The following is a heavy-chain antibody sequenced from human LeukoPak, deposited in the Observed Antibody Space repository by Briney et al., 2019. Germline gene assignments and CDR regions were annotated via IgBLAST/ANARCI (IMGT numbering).Heavy chain of an antibody. CDR2: ISYDGSNK. V-gene: IGHV3-30*04. Sequence: GGSLRLSCAASGFTFSSYAMHWVRQAPGKGLEWVAVISYDGSNKYYADSVKGRFTISRDNSKNTLYLQMNSLRAEDTAVYYCARDPATRDYGDYVPFDYWGQGTLVTVSS. CDR3: ARDPATRDYGDYVPFDY. D-gene: IGHD4-17*01. CDR1: GFTFSSYA. J-gene: IGHJ4*02.